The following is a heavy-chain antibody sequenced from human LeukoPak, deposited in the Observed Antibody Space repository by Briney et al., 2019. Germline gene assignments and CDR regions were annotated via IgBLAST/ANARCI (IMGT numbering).Heavy chain of an antibody. J-gene: IGHJ6*03. V-gene: IGHV4-38-2*01. CDR2: IYHSGST. Sequence: SETLSLTCAVSGYSISSGYYWGWIRQPPGKGLEWIGSIYHSGSTYYNPSLKSRVTISVDTSKNQFSLKLSSVTAADPADYYCARLPPTTHYYYYYYMDVWGKGTTVTVSS. CDR1: GYSISSGYY. D-gene: IGHD1-1*01. CDR3: ARLPPTTHYYYYYYMDV.